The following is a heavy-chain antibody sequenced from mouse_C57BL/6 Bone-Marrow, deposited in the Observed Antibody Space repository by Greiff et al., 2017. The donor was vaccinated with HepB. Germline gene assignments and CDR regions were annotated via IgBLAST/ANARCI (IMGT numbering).Heavy chain of an antibody. CDR1: GFTFSDYY. CDR2: INYDGSST. CDR3: ARLPHTVVSSHFDY. Sequence: EVNVVESEGGLVQPGSSMKLSCTASGFTFSDYYMAWVRQVPEKGLEWVANINYDGSSTYYLDSLKSRFIISRDNAKNILYLQMSSLKSEDTATYYCARLPHTVVSSHFDYWGQGTTLTVSS. J-gene: IGHJ2*01. V-gene: IGHV5-16*01. D-gene: IGHD1-1*01.